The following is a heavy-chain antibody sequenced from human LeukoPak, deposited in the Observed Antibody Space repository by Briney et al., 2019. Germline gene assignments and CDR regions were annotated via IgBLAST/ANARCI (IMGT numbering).Heavy chain of an antibody. Sequence: GGSLRLSCAASGFTFSSYAMSWVRQAPGKGLEWVSSISSSSSYIYYADSVKGRFTISRDNAKNSLYLQMNSLRAEDTAVYYCARGNKIAAAGHWGQGTLVTVSS. CDR2: ISSSSSYI. CDR3: ARGNKIAAAGH. D-gene: IGHD6-13*01. CDR1: GFTFSSYA. J-gene: IGHJ4*02. V-gene: IGHV3-21*01.